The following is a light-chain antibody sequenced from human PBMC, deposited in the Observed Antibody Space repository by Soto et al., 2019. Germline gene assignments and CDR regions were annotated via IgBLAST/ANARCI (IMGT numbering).Light chain of an antibody. CDR1: SSDIGSYNY. V-gene: IGLV2-14*01. J-gene: IGLJ1*01. CDR2: DVS. CDR3: KSFTTSTTYV. Sequence: QSVLTQPASVSGSPGQSSAISCPGTSSDIGSYNYVYWYQQHPGKAPKLRIYDVSNRPSGVSDRLSGSKSGNAASLTFSGLQAKDEADYYCKSFTTSTTYVFGTGTKVTVL.